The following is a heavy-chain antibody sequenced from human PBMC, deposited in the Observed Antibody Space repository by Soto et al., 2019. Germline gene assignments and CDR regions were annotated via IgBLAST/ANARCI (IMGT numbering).Heavy chain of an antibody. CDR1: GFTFGDYA. V-gene: IGHV3-49*03. J-gene: IGHJ6*02. D-gene: IGHD6-13*01. CDR3: TRDRPPGTAAAAGGDSYYYGLDL. CDR2: IRSKAYGGTT. Sequence: GGSLRLSCTASGFTFGDYAMSWFRQAPGRGLEWVGFIRSKAYGGTTEYAASVKGRFTISRDDSKSIAYLQMNSLKTEDTAVYYCTRDRPPGTAAAAGGDSYYYGLDLWGQGTTVTVSS.